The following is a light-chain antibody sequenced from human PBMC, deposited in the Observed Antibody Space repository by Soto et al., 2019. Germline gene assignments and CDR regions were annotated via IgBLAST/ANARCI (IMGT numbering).Light chain of an antibody. V-gene: IGKV3-20*01. J-gene: IGKJ3*01. CDR1: QSVSSY. CDR3: QQYGSSPGT. CDR2: GAS. Sequence: EIGLTQSPATLSLSPGERATLSCRASQSVSSYLAWYQQKPGQAPRLLIYGASSRATGIPDRFSGSGSGTDFTLTISRLEPEDFAVYYCQQYGSSPGTFGPGTKVDI.